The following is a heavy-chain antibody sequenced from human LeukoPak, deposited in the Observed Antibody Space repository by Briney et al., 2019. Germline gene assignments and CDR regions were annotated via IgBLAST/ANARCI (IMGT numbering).Heavy chain of an antibody. CDR2: ISYDGSNK. CDR3: ARSGSRLRGNNWFDP. J-gene: IGHJ5*02. D-gene: IGHD5-12*01. Sequence: PGRSLRLSCAASGFTFSSYAMHWVRQAPGKGLEWVAVISYDGSNKYYADSVKGRFTISRDNSKNTLYLQMNSLRAEDTAVYYCARSGSRLRGNNWFDPWGQGTLVTVSS. V-gene: IGHV3-30-3*01. CDR1: GFTFSSYA.